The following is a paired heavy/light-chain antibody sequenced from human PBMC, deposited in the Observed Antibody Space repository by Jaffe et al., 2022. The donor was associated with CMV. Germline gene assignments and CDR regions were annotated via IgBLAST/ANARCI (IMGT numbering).Light chain of an antibody. CDR1: QDISNY. Sequence: DIQMTQSPSSLSASVGDRVTITCQASQDISNYLNWYQQKPGKAPKLLIYDASNLETGVPSRFSGSGSGTDFTFTISSLQPEDIATYYCQQYDNLFTFGPGTKVDIK. V-gene: IGKV1-33*01. CDR2: DAS. J-gene: IGKJ3*01. CDR3: QQYDNLFT.
Heavy chain of an antibody. D-gene: IGHD3-22*01. CDR3: AKDHYYDSSGYHRPYYFDY. Sequence: EVQLVESGGGLVQPGGSLRLSCAASGFTFSSYAMSWVRQAPGKGLEWVSAISGSGGSTYYADSVKGRFTISRDNSKNTLYLQMNSLRAEDTAVYYCAKDHYYDSSGYHRPYYFDYWGQGTLVTVSS. J-gene: IGHJ4*02. CDR1: GFTFSSYA. CDR2: ISGSGGST. V-gene: IGHV3-23*04.